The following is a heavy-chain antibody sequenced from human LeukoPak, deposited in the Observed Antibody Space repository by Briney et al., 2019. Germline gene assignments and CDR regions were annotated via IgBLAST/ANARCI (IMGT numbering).Heavy chain of an antibody. CDR1: GFTFSSYW. J-gene: IGHJ4*02. V-gene: IGHV3-7*03. Sequence: GGSLRLSCAAFGFTFSSYWMSWVRQAPGKGLEWVANIKQDGSEKYYVDSVKGRFTISRDNAKNTLYLQMNSLRAEDTAVYYCAVQRTLWQQVLDHWGQGTLVTVSS. D-gene: IGHD6-13*01. CDR2: IKQDGSEK. CDR3: AVQRTLWQQVLDH.